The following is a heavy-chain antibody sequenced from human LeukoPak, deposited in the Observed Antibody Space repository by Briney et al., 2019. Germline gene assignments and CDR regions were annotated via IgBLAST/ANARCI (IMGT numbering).Heavy chain of an antibody. V-gene: IGHV3-7*01. CDR2: IKQDGSEK. Sequence: GGSLRLTCAASGFTFSSYWMSWVRQAPGKGLEWVANIKQDGSEKYYVDSVKGRFTISRDNAKNSLYLQMNSLRAEDTAVYYCARDQVAAATDYWGQGTLVTVSS. D-gene: IGHD6-13*01. CDR1: GFTFSSYW. CDR3: ARDQVAAATDY. J-gene: IGHJ4*02.